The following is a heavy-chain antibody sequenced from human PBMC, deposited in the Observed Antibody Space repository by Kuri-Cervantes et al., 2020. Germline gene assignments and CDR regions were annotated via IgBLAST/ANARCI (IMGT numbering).Heavy chain of an antibody. CDR3: ARDGIAVRAFDI. Sequence: SVKVSCKASGYAFTDYYMHWVRQAPGQGLEWMGGIIPIFGTANYAQKFQGRVTITADESTSTAYMELSSLRSEDTAVYYCARDGIAVRAFDIWGQGTMVTVSS. D-gene: IGHD6-19*01. J-gene: IGHJ3*02. V-gene: IGHV1-69*13. CDR2: IIPIFGTA. CDR1: GYAFTDYY.